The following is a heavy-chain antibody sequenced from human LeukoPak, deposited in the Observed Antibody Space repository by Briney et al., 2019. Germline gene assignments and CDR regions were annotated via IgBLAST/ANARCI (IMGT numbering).Heavy chain of an antibody. CDR1: GFTFDDYA. D-gene: IGHD3-3*01. V-gene: IGHV3-9*01. J-gene: IGHJ6*03. Sequence: GGSLRLSCAASGFTFDDYAMHWVRHAPGKGLEWVSGISWNSGTIGYADSVKGRFTISRDNAKNSLYLQMKSLRGEDTALYYCTKDIEGVASYYMDVWGIGTTVTVSS. CDR3: TKDIEGVASYYMDV. CDR2: ISWNSGTI.